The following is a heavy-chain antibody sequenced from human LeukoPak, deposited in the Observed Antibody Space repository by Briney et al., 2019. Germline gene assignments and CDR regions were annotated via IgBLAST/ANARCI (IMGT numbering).Heavy chain of an antibody. CDR3: ARGGDYYGSGNYRYYFDY. CDR2: ISTSGYTI. V-gene: IGHV3-48*03. J-gene: IGHJ4*02. Sequence: PGGSLRLSCAASGFTFSISEMNWVHQAPGKGLDWVSYISTSGYTIYYADSVKGRFTISRDNAKNSLYLQMNSLRAEDTAVYYCARGGDYYGSGNYRYYFDYWGQGTLVTVSS. D-gene: IGHD3-10*01. CDR1: GFTFSISE.